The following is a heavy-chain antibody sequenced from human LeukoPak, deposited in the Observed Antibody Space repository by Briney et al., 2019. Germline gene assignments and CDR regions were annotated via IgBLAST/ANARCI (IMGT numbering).Heavy chain of an antibody. CDR1: GFAFSSYW. CDR2: IKRDGSDT. CDR3: ARDANYYDSRGENYFNC. V-gene: IGHV3-7*01. Sequence: GGSPRLSCAASGFAFSSYWMSWVRQAPGKELEWVANIKRDGSDTYYVDSVKGRFTISRDNAKNSLYLQLNSLRAEDTAVYYCARDANYYDSRGENYFNCWGQGTLVTVSS. J-gene: IGHJ4*02. D-gene: IGHD3-22*01.